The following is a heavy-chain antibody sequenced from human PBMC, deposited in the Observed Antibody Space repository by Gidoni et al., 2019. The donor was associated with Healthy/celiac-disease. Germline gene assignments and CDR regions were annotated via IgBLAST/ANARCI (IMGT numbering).Heavy chain of an antibody. D-gene: IGHD3-22*01. J-gene: IGHJ4*02. V-gene: IGHV3-21*01. CDR1: GFTFSSYS. CDR2: SSSSSSYI. CDR3: ASDDSSGYYSLDY. Sequence: EVQLVESGGGLVKPGWSLRLSCGASGFTFSSYSMNWVRQAPGKGLEWVSFSSSSSSYIYYADSVKGRFTISRDNAKNSLYLQMNRLRAEDTAVYYCASDDSSGYYSLDYWGQGTLVTVSS.